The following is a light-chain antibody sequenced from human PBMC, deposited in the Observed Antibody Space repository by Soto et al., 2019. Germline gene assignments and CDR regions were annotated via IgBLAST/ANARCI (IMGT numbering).Light chain of an antibody. CDR2: LNSDGSH. CDR3: QTWGTGIQV. V-gene: IGLV4-69*01. Sequence: QPVLTQSPSASASLGASVNLTCSLSSGHSYYAIAWHQQQPEKGPRYLMKLNSDGSHNKGDGIPDRFSGSSSGAERYLTISILQSEDEADYYCQTWGTGIQVFGGGTKLTVL. J-gene: IGLJ2*01. CDR1: SGHSYYA.